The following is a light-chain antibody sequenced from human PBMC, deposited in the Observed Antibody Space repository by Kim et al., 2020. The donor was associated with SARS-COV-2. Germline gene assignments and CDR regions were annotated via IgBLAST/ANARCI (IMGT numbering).Light chain of an antibody. CDR1: QSVGTW. Sequence: ASVGDRGTITCRASQSVGTWVAWYQQKPGKAPNLLIYKASILESGVPSRFSGSGSGTEFILTISGLQPDDFATYYCQQYNTFLWTFGHGTKVDIK. J-gene: IGKJ1*01. CDR2: KAS. CDR3: QQYNTFLWT. V-gene: IGKV1-5*03.